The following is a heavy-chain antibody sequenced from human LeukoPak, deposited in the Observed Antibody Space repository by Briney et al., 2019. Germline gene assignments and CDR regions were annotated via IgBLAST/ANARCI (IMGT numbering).Heavy chain of an antibody. CDR1: GYSFTSYW. CDR2: IYPGDSDT. J-gene: IGHJ4*02. Sequence: GESLKISCQGSGYSFTSYWIGWVRQMPGKGLEWMGIIYPGDSDTRYSPSFQGQATISADKSISTAYLQWSSLKASDTAMYYCAGTLSAIYDSPDYWGQGTLVTVSS. V-gene: IGHV5-51*01. CDR3: AGTLSAIYDSPDY. D-gene: IGHD3-22*01.